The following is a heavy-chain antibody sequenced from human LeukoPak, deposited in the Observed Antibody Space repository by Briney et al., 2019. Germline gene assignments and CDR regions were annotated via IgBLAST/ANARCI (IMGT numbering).Heavy chain of an antibody. D-gene: IGHD6-19*01. CDR3: AKDLSGWPLYFDY. CDR2: ISSSTTII. Sequence: GGSLRLSCAASGFTFSTYGMNWVRQAPGKGLEWVSYISSSTTIIYYASSVKGRFTISRDDAKNSLYLQMNSLRAEDTAVYYCAKDLSGWPLYFDYWGQGTLVTVSS. V-gene: IGHV3-48*01. CDR1: GFTFSTYG. J-gene: IGHJ4*02.